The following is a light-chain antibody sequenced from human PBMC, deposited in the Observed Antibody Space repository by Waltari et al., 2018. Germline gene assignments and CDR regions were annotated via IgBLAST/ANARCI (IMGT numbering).Light chain of an antibody. V-gene: IGLV3-25*03. CDR1: ALPRQY. J-gene: IGLJ2*01. Sequence: SYELTQPPSVSVSPGQTARITCSGDALPRQYSFWYQQRSGQAPVLVIYKATERPSGIPERFSGSSSGTRVTLTISGVQAQDEADYYCQSTDNSGTYVVFGGGTKLTVL. CDR3: QSTDNSGTYVV. CDR2: KAT.